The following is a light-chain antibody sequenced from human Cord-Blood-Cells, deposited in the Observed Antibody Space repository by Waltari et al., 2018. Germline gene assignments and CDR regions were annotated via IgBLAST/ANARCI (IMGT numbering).Light chain of an antibody. CDR2: DAS. CDR3: QQRSNWPPIT. Sequence: EIVLTQSPATLSLSPGERATLSCRASQSVSSYLAWYQQKPGQAPRLLIYDASNRATGIPAMFSSSGSGTDFTPTISSLEPEDFAVYYCQQRSNWPPITFGGGTKVEIK. J-gene: IGKJ4*01. CDR1: QSVSSY. V-gene: IGKV3-11*01.